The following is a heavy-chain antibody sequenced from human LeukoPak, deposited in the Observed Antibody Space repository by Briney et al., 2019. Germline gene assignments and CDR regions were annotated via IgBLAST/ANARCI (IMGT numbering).Heavy chain of an antibody. V-gene: IGHV3-23*01. D-gene: IGHD3-9*01. J-gene: IGHJ4*02. CDR1: GFTFSSYG. CDR2: ISGSGGST. CDR3: AKDRALRYFDWFQVLRTDFGY. Sequence: GGSLRLSCAASGFTFSSYGMSWVRQAPGKGLEWVSAISGSGGSTYYADSVKGRFTISRDNSKNTLYLQMNSLRAEDTAVYYCAKDRALRYFDWFQVLRTDFGYWGQGTLVTVSS.